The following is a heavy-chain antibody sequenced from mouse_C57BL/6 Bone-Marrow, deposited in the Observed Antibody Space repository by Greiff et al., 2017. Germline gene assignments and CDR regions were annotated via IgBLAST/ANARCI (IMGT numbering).Heavy chain of an antibody. J-gene: IGHJ2*01. D-gene: IGHD1-1*01. CDR3: AREIYYGSSSFDY. CDR1: GYTFTSYW. Sequence: VQLQQPGAELVKPGASVKMSCKASGYTFTSYWITWVKQRPGQGLEWIGDIYPGSGSTNYNEKFKSKATLTVDTSSSTAYMQLSSLTSEDSAVYYCAREIYYGSSSFDYWGQGTTLTVSS. CDR2: IYPGSGST. V-gene: IGHV1-55*01.